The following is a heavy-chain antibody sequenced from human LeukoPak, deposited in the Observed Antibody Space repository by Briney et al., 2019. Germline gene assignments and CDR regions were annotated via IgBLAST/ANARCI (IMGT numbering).Heavy chain of an antibody. Sequence: GGSLRLSYAASGFTFPTFWMAWVRQAPGKGLEWVAKIKKDGSEKDYVDSVKGRFTIYRDNAKNSLHLQMNYLRAEDTAVYYCARMQMDTGYRPFDIWGQGTMVAVSS. D-gene: IGHD5-24*01. CDR3: ARMQMDTGYRPFDI. J-gene: IGHJ3*02. CDR1: GFTFPTFW. V-gene: IGHV3-7*01. CDR2: IKKDGSEK.